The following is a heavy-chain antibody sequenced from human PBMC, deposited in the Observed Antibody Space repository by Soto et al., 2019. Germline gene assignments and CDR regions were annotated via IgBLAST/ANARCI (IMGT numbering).Heavy chain of an antibody. CDR1: GGSFSGYY. J-gene: IGHJ6*03. D-gene: IGHD4-17*01. Sequence: SETLSLTCAVYGGSFSGYYWSWIRQPPGKGLEWIGEINHSGSTNYNPSLKSRVTISVDTSKNQFSLKLSSVTAADTAVYYCASSDGDYVLDYYYYMDVWGKGTTVTVSS. V-gene: IGHV4-34*01. CDR3: ASSDGDYVLDYYYYMDV. CDR2: INHSGST.